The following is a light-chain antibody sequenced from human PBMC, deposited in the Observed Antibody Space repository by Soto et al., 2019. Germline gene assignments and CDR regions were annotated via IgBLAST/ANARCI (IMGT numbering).Light chain of an antibody. CDR1: SSNIGSSY. Sequence: QSVLTQPPSVSGTPGQRVTISCSGSSSNIGSSYVYWYQQLPGTAPKLLIYRNDQRPSGVPDRFSGSKSGTSASLAISGLLSEDESDYYCAAWDDSLSGPDVFGAGTKLTVL. J-gene: IGLJ1*01. CDR2: RND. V-gene: IGLV1-47*01. CDR3: AAWDDSLSGPDV.